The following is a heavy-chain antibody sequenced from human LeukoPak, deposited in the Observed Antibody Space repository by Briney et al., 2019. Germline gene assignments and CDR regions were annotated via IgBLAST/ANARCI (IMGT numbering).Heavy chain of an antibody. Sequence: PGGSLRLSCAASGFTFSSYWMSWVRQAPGKGLEWVANIKQDGSEKYYVDSVKGRFTISRDNAKNSLYLQMNSLRAEDTAVYYCASDPTYYYGSSGQRAHYWGQGTLVTVSA. V-gene: IGHV3-7*01. CDR2: IKQDGSEK. D-gene: IGHD3-22*01. CDR1: GFTFSSYW. CDR3: ASDPTYYYGSSGQRAHY. J-gene: IGHJ4*02.